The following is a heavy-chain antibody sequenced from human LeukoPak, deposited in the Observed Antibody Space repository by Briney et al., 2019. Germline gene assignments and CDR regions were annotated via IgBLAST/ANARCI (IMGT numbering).Heavy chain of an antibody. CDR1: GFTFSSYG. CDR3: AREFHYDSSGPLGHFDY. Sequence: QSGGSLRLSCAASGFTFSSYGMSWVRQALGKGLEWVSFISGSGVTTYYADSVKGRFTISRDNAKNSLYLQMNSLRAEDTAVYYCAREFHYDSSGPLGHFDYWGQGTLVTVSS. V-gene: IGHV3-48*04. CDR2: ISGSGVTT. D-gene: IGHD3-22*01. J-gene: IGHJ4*02.